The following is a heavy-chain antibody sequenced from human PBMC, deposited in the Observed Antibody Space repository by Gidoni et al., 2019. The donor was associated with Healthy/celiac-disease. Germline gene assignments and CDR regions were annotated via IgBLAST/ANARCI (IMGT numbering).Heavy chain of an antibody. CDR3: ARLMVRGGLKHPLTNNYYYYGMDV. D-gene: IGHD3-10*01. V-gene: IGHV2-26*01. J-gene: IGHJ6*02. CDR1: GFSLSNARMG. Sequence: QVTLKESGPVLVKPTETLTLTCTVSGFSLSNARMGVSWIRQPPGKALEWLAHIFSHDEKSDSTSLKSRLTISKDTSKSQVVLTMTNMDPVDTATYYCARLMVRGGLKHPLTNNYYYYGMDVWGQGTTVTVSS. CDR2: IFSHDEK.